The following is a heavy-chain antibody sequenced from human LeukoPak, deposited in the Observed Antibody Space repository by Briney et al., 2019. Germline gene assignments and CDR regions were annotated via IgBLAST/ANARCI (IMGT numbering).Heavy chain of an antibody. CDR1: GFTFSDYY. Sequence: GGSLRLSCAASGFTFSDYYMSWIRQAPGKRLEWVSYISSSGSTIYYADSVKGRFTISRDNAKNSLYLQMNSLRAEDTAVYYCARQSYYYDSSGHYVYYFDYWGQGTLVTVSS. V-gene: IGHV3-11*01. CDR3: ARQSYYYDSSGHYVYYFDY. J-gene: IGHJ4*02. D-gene: IGHD3-22*01. CDR2: ISSSGSTI.